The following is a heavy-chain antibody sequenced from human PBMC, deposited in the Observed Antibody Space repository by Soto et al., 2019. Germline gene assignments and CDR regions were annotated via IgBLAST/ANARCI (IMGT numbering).Heavy chain of an antibody. CDR1: EGTFNSYA. J-gene: IGHJ4*02. CDR2: IIPYYNTL. D-gene: IGHD6-13*01. V-gene: IGHV1-69*01. CDR3: ASGASRWYPYFFDS. Sequence: QAQVVQSGAEVRKPGSSVKLSCKASEGTFNSYAIAWVRQAPGQGLEWMGGIIPYYNTLNYAQKFQDCVTITADASTNTVSMELSSLRSDDTAVYFCASGASRWYPYFFDSWAQGTLVTVSS.